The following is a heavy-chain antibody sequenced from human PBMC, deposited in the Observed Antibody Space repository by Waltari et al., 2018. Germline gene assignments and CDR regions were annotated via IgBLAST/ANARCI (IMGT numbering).Heavy chain of an antibody. CDR3: AREVGGSSWSTTPRGDAFDI. Sequence: QLQLRESGPGLLKPLETLSLTCSVSGDSIGSGYYYWGWIRQAPGKGLEWIGGIYFAGRTYDNPSLKSRRTISVDTSKNQFSLRLSSVTAADTAVYYCAREVGGSSWSTTPRGDAFDIWGQGTMVTVSS. J-gene: IGHJ3*02. CDR1: GDSIGSGYYY. CDR2: IYFAGRT. V-gene: IGHV4-39*07. D-gene: IGHD6-13*01.